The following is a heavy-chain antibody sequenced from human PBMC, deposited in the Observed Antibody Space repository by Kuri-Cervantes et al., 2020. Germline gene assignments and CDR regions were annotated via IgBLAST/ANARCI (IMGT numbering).Heavy chain of an antibody. CDR3: ARRRSPYGTGSDY. CDR2: IYSGGST. V-gene: IGHV3-66*01. Sequence: GESLKISCAASGFSVSSNYMSWVRQAPGKGLEWVSVIYSGGSTYYADSVKGRFTISRDNSKNTLYLQMNSLRAEDTAVYYCARRRSPYGTGSDYWGQGTLVTVSS. D-gene: IGHD1-14*01. J-gene: IGHJ4*02. CDR1: GFSVSSNY.